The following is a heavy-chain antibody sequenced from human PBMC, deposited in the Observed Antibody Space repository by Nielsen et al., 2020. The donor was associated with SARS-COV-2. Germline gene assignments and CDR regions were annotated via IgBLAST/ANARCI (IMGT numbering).Heavy chain of an antibody. D-gene: IGHD3-3*01. Sequence: SVKVSCKASGGTFSSYAISWVRQAPGQGLEWMGGIIPIFGTANYAQKFQGRVTITADKSTSTAYMELSSLRSEDTAVYYCARGRGITIFGVVIGYYYYGMDVWGQGTTVTVSS. CDR3: ARGRGITIFGVVIGYYYYGMDV. CDR1: GGTFSSYA. J-gene: IGHJ6*02. V-gene: IGHV1-69*06. CDR2: IIPIFGTA.